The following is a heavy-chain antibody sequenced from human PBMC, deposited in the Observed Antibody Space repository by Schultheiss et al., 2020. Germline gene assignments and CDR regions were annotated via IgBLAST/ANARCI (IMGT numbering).Heavy chain of an antibody. CDR2: ISGSGNNT. CDR1: GFTFNYYA. V-gene: IGHV3-23*01. CDR3: ARDRSGYYYLFDY. D-gene: IGHD3-22*01. Sequence: GGSLRLSCAASGFTFNYYAMTWVRQAPGKGLEWVSTISGSGNNTYYADSVKGRFTISRDNSKNTLYLQMNSLRAEDTAVYYCARDRSGYYYLFDYWGQGTLVTVSS. J-gene: IGHJ4*02.